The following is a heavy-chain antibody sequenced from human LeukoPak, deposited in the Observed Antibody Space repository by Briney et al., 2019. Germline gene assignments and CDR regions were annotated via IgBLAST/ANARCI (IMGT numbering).Heavy chain of an antibody. CDR1: GYRFSDYY. V-gene: IGHV1-2*02. J-gene: IGHJ3*02. CDR2: VNPESGAT. CDR3: ARIKRSNWNDAFDM. D-gene: IGHD1-20*01. Sequence: ASVKVSCKASGYRFSDYYIHWVRQAPGQRLEWMGWVNPESGATKYGEKFQGRVTMTSDTSRNTVYLELSRLTSDDTAVYYCARIKRSNWNDAFDMWGQGTMVTVSS.